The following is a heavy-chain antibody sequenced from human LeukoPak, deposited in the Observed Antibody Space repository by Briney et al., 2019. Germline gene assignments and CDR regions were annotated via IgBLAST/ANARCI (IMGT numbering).Heavy chain of an antibody. CDR2: LLYNGDI. Sequence: SETLSLTCTASGESISGDYWCWSRQPPGKGLEWIAYLLYNGDIGYNPTLNSRATISLDTSKNQFSLKLTSVTAADTAVYYCANLLAAGGDIDFWGQGALVTVSS. CDR3: ANLLAAGGDIDF. V-gene: IGHV4-59*03. D-gene: IGHD6-25*01. CDR1: GESISGDY. J-gene: IGHJ4*02.